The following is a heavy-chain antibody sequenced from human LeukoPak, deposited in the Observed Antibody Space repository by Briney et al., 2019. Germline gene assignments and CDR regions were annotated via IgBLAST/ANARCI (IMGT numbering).Heavy chain of an antibody. Sequence: GGSLRLSCAASGLTFSSYAMSWVREAPGKGLEWVSAISSSGGSTYSADSVKSRFTIPRDNSQNTLYLPMNSLLAEDTAVHYCAKAGQKRELLFFDYWGQGTLVTVSS. CDR1: GLTFSSYA. J-gene: IGHJ4*02. D-gene: IGHD1-26*01. CDR3: AKAGQKRELLFFDY. V-gene: IGHV3-23*01. CDR2: ISSSGGST.